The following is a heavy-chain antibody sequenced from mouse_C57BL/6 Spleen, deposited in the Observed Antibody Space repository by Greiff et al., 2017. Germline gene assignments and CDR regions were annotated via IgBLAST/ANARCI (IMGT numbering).Heavy chain of an antibody. Sequence: VQLQQPGAELVKPGASVKVSCKASGYTFTSYWMHWVKQRPGQGLEWIGRIHPSDSDTNYNQKFKGKATLTVDKSSSTAYMKLCSLPSEDSAVYYCAIHYYGSRGNAMDYWGQGTSVTVSS. CDR3: AIHYYGSRGNAMDY. J-gene: IGHJ4*01. V-gene: IGHV1-74*01. CDR1: GYTFTSYW. CDR2: IHPSDSDT. D-gene: IGHD1-1*01.